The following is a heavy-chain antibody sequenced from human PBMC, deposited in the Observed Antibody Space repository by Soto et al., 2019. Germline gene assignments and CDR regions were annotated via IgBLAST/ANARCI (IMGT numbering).Heavy chain of an antibody. CDR1: GFTFSSYA. J-gene: IGHJ4*02. D-gene: IGHD2-15*01. Sequence: GGSLRLSCAASGFTFSSYAMSWVRQAPGKGLEWVSAISGSGGSTYYADSVKGRFTISRDNSKNTLYLQMNSLRAEDTAVYYCEKDGHCRGGSASLHYGGQGPLVTVPS. CDR3: EKDGHCRGGSASLHY. CDR2: ISGSGGST. V-gene: IGHV3-23*01.